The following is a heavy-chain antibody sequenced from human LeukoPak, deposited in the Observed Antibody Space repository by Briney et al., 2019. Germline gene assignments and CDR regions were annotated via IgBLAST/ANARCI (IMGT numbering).Heavy chain of an antibody. D-gene: IGHD6-13*01. V-gene: IGHV1-2*02. J-gene: IGHJ4*02. CDR2: INPNSGDT. CDR3: ASEMVRLFDY. Sequence: ASVKVSCKASGYIFTGYYMHWVRQAPGQGLEWMGWINPNSGDTNYAQKFQGRVTMTRDTSISTAYMELSSLRSEDTAVYYCASEMVRLFDYWGQGTLVTVSS. CDR1: GYIFTGYY.